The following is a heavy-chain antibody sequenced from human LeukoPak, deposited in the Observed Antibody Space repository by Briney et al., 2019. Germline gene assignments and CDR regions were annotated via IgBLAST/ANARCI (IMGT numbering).Heavy chain of an antibody. Sequence: GGSLRLSCAASGFTFSDYYMSWIRQAPGKGLEWVSYISSSGNTIYYADSVKGRFTISRDNAKNSLYLQMNSLRAEDTAVYYCARVSRSGYYSDWGQGTLVTVSS. CDR3: ARVSRSGYYSD. CDR2: ISSSGNTI. CDR1: GFTFSDYY. V-gene: IGHV3-11*01. D-gene: IGHD3-22*01. J-gene: IGHJ4*02.